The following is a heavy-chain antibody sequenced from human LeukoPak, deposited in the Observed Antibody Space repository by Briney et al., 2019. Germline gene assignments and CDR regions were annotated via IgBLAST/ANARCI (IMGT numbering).Heavy chain of an antibody. CDR2: MNPNSGDT. CDR3: ARGLREYSDDDFPIPGY. Sequence: ASVKVSCKSSGYTFTSYDISWVRQATGQGLEWMGWMNPNSGDTGYAQKFQGRVTMTRDTSISTAYMELSSLRSEDTAVYYCARGLREYSDDDFPIPGYRGRGTLVTVSS. CDR1: GYTFTSYD. D-gene: IGHD5-12*01. V-gene: IGHV1-8*01. J-gene: IGHJ4*02.